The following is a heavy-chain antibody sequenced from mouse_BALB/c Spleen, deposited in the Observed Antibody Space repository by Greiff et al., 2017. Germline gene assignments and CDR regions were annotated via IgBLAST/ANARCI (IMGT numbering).Heavy chain of an antibody. D-gene: IGHD2-4*01. J-gene: IGHJ4*01. CDR3: AAIYYDYGMDY. Sequence: EVHLVESGGGLVQPGGSRKLSCAASGFTFSSFGMHWVRQAPEKGLEWVAYISSGSSTIYYADTVKGRFTISRDIPKNTLFLQMTSLRSEDTAMYYCAAIYYDYGMDYWGQGTSVTVSS. CDR2: ISSGSSTI. V-gene: IGHV5-17*02. CDR1: GFTFSSFG.